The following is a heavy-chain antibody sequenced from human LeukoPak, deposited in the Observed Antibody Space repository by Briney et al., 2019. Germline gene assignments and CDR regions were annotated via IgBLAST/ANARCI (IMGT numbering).Heavy chain of an antibody. J-gene: IGHJ6*02. CDR3: ARDKRVNMVRGVKYYYGMDV. D-gene: IGHD3-10*01. V-gene: IGHV4-59*01. Sequence: SETLSLTCTVSGGSISSYYRSWIRQPPGKGLVWIGYIYYSGSTNYNPSLKSRVTISVDTSKNQFSLKLSSVTAADTAVYYCARDKRVNMVRGVKYYYGMDVWGQGTTVTVSS. CDR2: IYYSGST. CDR1: GGSISSYY.